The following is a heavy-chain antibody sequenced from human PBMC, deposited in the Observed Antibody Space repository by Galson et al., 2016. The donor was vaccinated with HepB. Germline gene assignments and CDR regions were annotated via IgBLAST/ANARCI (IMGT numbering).Heavy chain of an antibody. J-gene: IGHJ4*02. CDR3: ARADSVFDY. V-gene: IGHV3-21*01. D-gene: IGHD2-15*01. CDR2: ISSSGTYI. Sequence: SLRLSCAASGFTFRSYAMNWVRQAPGKGLEWVPSISSSGTYIYYADSVKGRFTISRDNAKNSLYLQMNSLRAEDTAVYYCARADSVFDYWGQGTLVTVSS. CDR1: GFTFRSYA.